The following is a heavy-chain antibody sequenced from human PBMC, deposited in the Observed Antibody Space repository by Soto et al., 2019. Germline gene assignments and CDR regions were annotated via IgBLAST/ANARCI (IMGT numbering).Heavy chain of an antibody. D-gene: IGHD4-4*01. V-gene: IGHV3-74*01. J-gene: IGHJ4*02. CDR1: GFTFSTYW. Sequence: EVQLVESGGGLVQPGESLRLCCAASGFTFSTYWMHWVRQAPGKGLVWVSRVNSDGSSTTYADSVKGRFTLSRDNAKNTLYLQMNSLRAEDTAVYYCARSREGYSYFDYWGQGILVTVSS. CDR2: VNSDGSST. CDR3: ARSREGYSYFDY.